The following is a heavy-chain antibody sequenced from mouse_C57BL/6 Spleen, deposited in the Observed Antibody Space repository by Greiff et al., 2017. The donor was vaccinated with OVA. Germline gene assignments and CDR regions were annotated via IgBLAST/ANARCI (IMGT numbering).Heavy chain of an antibody. CDR1: GYTFTDYN. J-gene: IGHJ3*01. CDR2: INPNNGGT. D-gene: IGHD3-2*02. Sequence: EVKLQESGPELVKPGASVKMSCKASGYTFTDYNMHWVKQSHGKSLEWIGYINPNNGGTSYNQKFKGKATLTVNKSSSTAYMELRSLTSEDSAVYYGARSTAQATSWFAYWGQGTLVTVSA. V-gene: IGHV1-22*01. CDR3: ARSTAQATSWFAY.